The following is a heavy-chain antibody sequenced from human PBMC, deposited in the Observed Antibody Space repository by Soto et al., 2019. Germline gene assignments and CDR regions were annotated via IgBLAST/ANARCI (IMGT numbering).Heavy chain of an antibody. J-gene: IGHJ3*02. D-gene: IGHD4-4*01. V-gene: IGHV1-69*01. Sequence: QVQLVQSGPEVKKPGSSVKVSCEASGGTFSNFAVNWVRQAPGQGLEWVGGIIPLFNVAKYAQKFEGRVTIVAADSTSTAYMDLSSLRSDDTAVYYCAASGRGVLGYDYKDTEGLDIWGQGTMVTVSS. CDR2: IIPLFNVA. CDR3: AASGRGVLGYDYKDTEGLDI. CDR1: GGTFSNFA.